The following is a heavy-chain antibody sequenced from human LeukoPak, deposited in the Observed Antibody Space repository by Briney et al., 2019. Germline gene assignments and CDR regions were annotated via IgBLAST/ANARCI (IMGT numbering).Heavy chain of an antibody. J-gene: IGHJ4*02. V-gene: IGHV1-18*01. D-gene: IGHD3-22*01. CDR2: ISAYNGNT. CDR3: ARVAYDSSGYYEYYFDY. Sequence: ASVKVSCKASGYTFTSYGIRWVRQAPGQGLEWMGWISAYNGNTNYAQKLQGRVTMTTDTSTSTAYMELRSLRSDDTAVYYCARVAYDSSGYYEYYFDYWGQGTLVTVSS. CDR1: GYTFTSYG.